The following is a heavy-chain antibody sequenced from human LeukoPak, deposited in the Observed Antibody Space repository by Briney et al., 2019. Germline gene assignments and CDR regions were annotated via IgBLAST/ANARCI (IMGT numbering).Heavy chain of an antibody. J-gene: IGHJ4*02. D-gene: IGHD6-19*01. CDR3: ARGGPNPQKTGYSSGWYLRPFDY. V-gene: IGHV1-18*01. CDR2: ISAYNGNT. CDR1: GYTFTSYG. Sequence: ASVKVSCKASGYTFTSYGISWVRQAPGQGLEWMGWISAYNGNTNYAQKLQGRVTMTTDTSTSTAYMELRSLRSDDTAVYYCARGGPNPQKTGYSSGWYLRPFDYWGQGTLVTVSS.